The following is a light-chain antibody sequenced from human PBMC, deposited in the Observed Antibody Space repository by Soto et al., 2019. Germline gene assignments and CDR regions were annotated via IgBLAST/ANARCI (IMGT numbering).Light chain of an antibody. CDR3: AAWDDSLSGFYV. J-gene: IGLJ1*01. Sequence: QSVLTQPPSASGTPGQRVTISCSGSSSNIGSNYVYWYQQLPGTAPKLLIYRNNQRPSGVPDRFSGSKSGTSASLAISGLRSSDEADYYCAAWDDSLSGFYVFGPGTKLTVL. CDR2: RNN. CDR1: SSNIGSNY. V-gene: IGLV1-47*01.